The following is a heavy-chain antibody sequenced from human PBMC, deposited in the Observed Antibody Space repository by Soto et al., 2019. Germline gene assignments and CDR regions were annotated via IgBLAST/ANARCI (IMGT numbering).Heavy chain of an antibody. D-gene: IGHD2-2*03. J-gene: IGHJ4*02. Sequence: QVRLEESGGGVVQPGRSLRLSCAASGFSFSRNGMHWVRQTPEKGLEWVAVISHDGTDQRYADSVRGRFSISRDDWKNTVFLQMNSLRPDDTAVYFCARDGYCGTEKCYSGLPDYWGQGTRVTVSS. V-gene: IGHV3-30*03. CDR3: ARDGYCGTEKCYSGLPDY. CDR2: ISHDGTDQ. CDR1: GFSFSRNG.